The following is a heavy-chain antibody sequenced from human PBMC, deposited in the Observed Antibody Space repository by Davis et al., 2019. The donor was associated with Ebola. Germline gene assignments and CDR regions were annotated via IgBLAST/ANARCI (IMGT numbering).Heavy chain of an antibody. CDR3: ARHPGQDIVVIPAATRGMDV. V-gene: IGHV4-39*01. J-gene: IGHJ6*02. Sequence: MPSETLSLTCTVSGGSISSSSYYWGWIRQPPGKGLEWFGSIYYSGSTYYNPSLKSRVTISVDTSKNQFSLKLSSVTAADTAVYYCARHPGQDIVVIPAATRGMDVWGQGTTVTVSS. CDR1: GGSISSSSYY. CDR2: IYYSGST. D-gene: IGHD2-2*01.